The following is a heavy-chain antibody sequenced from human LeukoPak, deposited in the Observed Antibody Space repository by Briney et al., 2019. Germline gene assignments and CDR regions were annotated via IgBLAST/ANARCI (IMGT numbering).Heavy chain of an antibody. CDR2: IIPIFGTA. D-gene: IGHD3-10*01. CDR1: GGIFNRYA. CDR3: ASGKFGLRGWFDP. V-gene: IGHV1-69*05. J-gene: IGHJ5*02. Sequence: ASVKVSCKASGGIFNRYAVTWVRQAPGQGLEWMGGIIPIFGTANYARKFQGRVTITTDESTDTAYMELTSLTSEDTAIYYCASGKFGLRGWFDPWGQGTLVTVSP.